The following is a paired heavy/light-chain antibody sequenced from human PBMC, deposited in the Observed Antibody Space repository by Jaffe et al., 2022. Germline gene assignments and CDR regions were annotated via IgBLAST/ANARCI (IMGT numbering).Light chain of an antibody. CDR1: QNIAIW. CDR3: QQYNVYPYT. CDR2: KAS. J-gene: IGKJ2*01. Sequence: DTQMTQSPSTLSASVGDRVTITCRASQNIAIWLAWYQQKPGETPKLLIYKASSLQSGVPSRFSGSGSGTHFTLTISSLQPDDFATYYCQQYNVYPYTFGQGTKLEIK. V-gene: IGKV1-5*03.
Heavy chain of an antibody. CDR3: ARGIEEPAGGRGIHYYYYYMDV. J-gene: IGHJ6*03. CDR1: GDTLSNYA. D-gene: IGHD6-13*01. CDR2: IMSLSPKP. V-gene: IGHV1-69*05. Sequence: QVQLVQSGAEVKKPGSSVKVSCKASGDTLSNYAISWVRQAPGQGLEWMGGIMSLSPKPNYAQKFQDRVTITTDKSSSTVYMELSSLGSEDTAVYYCARGIEEPAGGRGIHYYYYYMDVWGKGTTVTVSS.